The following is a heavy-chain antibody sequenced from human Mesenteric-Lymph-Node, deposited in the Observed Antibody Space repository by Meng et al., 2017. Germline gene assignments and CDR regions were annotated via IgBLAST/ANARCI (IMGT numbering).Heavy chain of an antibody. D-gene: IGHD1-26*01. CDR3: ARVPDRVGATTRDY. J-gene: IGHJ4*02. Sequence: ASVKVSCKASGYTFTGYYMHWVRQAPGQGLERMGRINPNSGGTNYAQKFQGRVTMTRDTSISTAYMELSRLRSDDTAVYYCARVPDRVGATTRDYWGQGTLVTVFS. CDR1: GYTFTGYY. CDR2: INPNSGGT. V-gene: IGHV1-2*06.